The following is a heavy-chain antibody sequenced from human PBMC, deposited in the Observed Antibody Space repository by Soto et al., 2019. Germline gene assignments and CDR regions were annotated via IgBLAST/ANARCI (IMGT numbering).Heavy chain of an antibody. V-gene: IGHV3-23*01. CDR3: AKIDHYDFWSGYHTYFDY. Sequence: GGSLRLSCAASGFTFSTYGMSWVRQTPGRGLEWVSALSGSGTATYYADSVKGRFTISRDNSKNMLYLQMNSLRADDTAVYYYAKIDHYDFWSGYHTYFDYWGQGALVTVSS. J-gene: IGHJ4*02. CDR2: LSGSGTAT. CDR1: GFTFSTYG. D-gene: IGHD3-3*01.